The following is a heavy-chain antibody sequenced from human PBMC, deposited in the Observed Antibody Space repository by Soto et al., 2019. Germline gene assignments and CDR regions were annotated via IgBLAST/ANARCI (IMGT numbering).Heavy chain of an antibody. D-gene: IGHD6-19*01. J-gene: IGHJ4*02. CDR1: GVTFSRST. V-gene: IGHV3-30-3*01. Sequence: QVPLVESGGGVVQPGRSLRLSCAASGVTFSRSTMHWVRQATGKGLEWVAVISYDRSNKYYADSVKGRCTIARDNSNNTLYLRMNSLRAEDTDVFYCASTYSTGWPFDYWGQGTLVTVSS. CDR3: ASTYSTGWPFDY. CDR2: ISYDRSNK.